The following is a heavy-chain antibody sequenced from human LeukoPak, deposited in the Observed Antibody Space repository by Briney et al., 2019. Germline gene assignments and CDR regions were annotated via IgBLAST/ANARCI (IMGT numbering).Heavy chain of an antibody. Sequence: PSETLSLTCTVSGGSISSGGYYWSWIRQPPGKGLEWIGYIYHSGSTYYNPSLKSRVTISVDRSKNQFSLKLSSVTAADTAVYYCASGTEYSSSSRAFDIWGQGTMVTVSS. D-gene: IGHD6-6*01. J-gene: IGHJ3*02. V-gene: IGHV4-30-2*01. CDR2: IYHSGST. CDR3: ASGTEYSSSSRAFDI. CDR1: GGSISSGGYY.